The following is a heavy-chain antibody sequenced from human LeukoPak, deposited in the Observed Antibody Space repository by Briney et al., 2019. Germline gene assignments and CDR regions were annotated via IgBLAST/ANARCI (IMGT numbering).Heavy chain of an antibody. V-gene: IGHV4-4*07. CDR2: IYITGST. CDR1: GGSMSSYY. CDR3: ARSDYYDSSGYPTHLNWFDP. J-gene: IGHJ5*02. D-gene: IGHD3-22*01. Sequence: SETLSLTCTVSGGSMSSYYWSWIRQPAGKGLEWIGRIYITGSTNYNPSLKSRVTMSVDTSKNQFSLKLNSVTAADTAVYYCARSDYYDSSGYPTHLNWFDPWGQGTLVTVSS.